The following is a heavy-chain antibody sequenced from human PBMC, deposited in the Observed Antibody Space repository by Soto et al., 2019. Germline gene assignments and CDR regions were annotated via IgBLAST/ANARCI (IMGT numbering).Heavy chain of an antibody. CDR3: ARGRGIFGEVAPFDS. V-gene: IGHV4-34*01. CDR1: GGAFSGYY. CDR2: INDIGSN. D-gene: IGHD3-3*01. J-gene: IGHJ4*02. Sequence: QAQLQQWGPGLLKPSETLSLTCAVYGGAFSGYYWSWRRQPPGKGLERIGEINDIGSNKYNPPLRSRATTSVDTSNNQFSLTLSSVAAADTAVYYCARGRGIFGEVAPFDSWGQGTLVTVSS.